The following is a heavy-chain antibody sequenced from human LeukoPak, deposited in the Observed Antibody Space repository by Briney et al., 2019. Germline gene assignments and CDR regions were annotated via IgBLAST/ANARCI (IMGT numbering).Heavy chain of an antibody. D-gene: IGHD3-10*01. Sequence: ASVKVSCKPPEYTFTDYYLHWVRQAPGQGLEWMGWINLTSGRTNYAHKFQGRVTMTRDTSVGTAYMDLSRLTSDDTAVYYCARTPVTVIRGVIEDGMDVWGQGTTVTVSS. V-gene: IGHV1-2*02. J-gene: IGHJ6*02. CDR2: INLTSGRT. CDR3: ARTPVTVIRGVIEDGMDV. CDR1: EYTFTDYY.